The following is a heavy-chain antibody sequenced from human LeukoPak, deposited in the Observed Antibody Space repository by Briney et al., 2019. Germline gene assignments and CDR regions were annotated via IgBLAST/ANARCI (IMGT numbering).Heavy chain of an antibody. V-gene: IGHV3-23*01. CDR1: GFTFSNNA. CDR2: ISNDGSRT. J-gene: IGHJ4*02. CDR3: AREGPGIPSRSTTFDY. Sequence: PGGSLRLSCAASGFTFSNNAMSWVRLAPRKGLEWVSAISNDGSRTYYADSVKGRFTISRDNSKRTLYLEMNSLRAEDTAVYFCAREGPGIPSRSTTFDYWGQGTLVTVSS. D-gene: IGHD3-16*02.